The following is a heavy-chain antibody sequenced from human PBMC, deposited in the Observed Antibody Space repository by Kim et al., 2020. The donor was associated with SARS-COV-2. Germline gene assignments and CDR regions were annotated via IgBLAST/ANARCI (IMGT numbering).Heavy chain of an antibody. D-gene: IGHD5-18*01. V-gene: IGHV4-31*03. Sequence: TLSLTCTVSGGSISSGGYYWSWIRQHPGKGLEWIGYIYYSGTTYYNPSLKSRATISVDTSKNKFSLKLSSVTAADTAVYYCARHVDTTIVDDYWGQGTLVPVSS. J-gene: IGHJ4*02. CDR3: ARHVDTTIVDDY. CDR2: IYYSGTT. CDR1: GGSISSGGYY.